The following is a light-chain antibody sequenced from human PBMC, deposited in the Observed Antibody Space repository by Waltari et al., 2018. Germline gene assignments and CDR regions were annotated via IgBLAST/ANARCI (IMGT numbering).Light chain of an antibody. CDR3: ATWDSGLSGV. CDR2: DNH. J-gene: IGLJ3*02. CDR1: SSNIGSNF. Sequence: QSVLTQPPSVSATPGQKVTISCFGSSSNIGSNFVSWYQQFPGTAPRLLIYDNHKRPPGIPDRFSGSKSGTSATLDITGLQSGDEADYYCATWDSGLSGVFGGGTKVTVL. V-gene: IGLV1-51*01.